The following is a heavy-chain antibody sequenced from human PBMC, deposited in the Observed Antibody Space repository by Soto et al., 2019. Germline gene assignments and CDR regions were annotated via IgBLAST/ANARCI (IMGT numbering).Heavy chain of an antibody. CDR2: IIAIPGTA. J-gene: IGHJ6*02. D-gene: IGHD2-2*01. CDR3: ARSQGSSTSLEIYYYYYYGMDV. V-gene: IGHV1-69*01. CDR1: GATFGSYA. Sequence: QVQLVQSGAEVKKPGSSVKVSCKASGATFGSYAISWVRQAPGQGLEWMGGIIAIPGTANYAQKFQGRVTIAADESRSTAYMELSSLRSEDTAVYYCARSQGSSTSLEIYYYYYYGMDVWGQGTTVTVSS.